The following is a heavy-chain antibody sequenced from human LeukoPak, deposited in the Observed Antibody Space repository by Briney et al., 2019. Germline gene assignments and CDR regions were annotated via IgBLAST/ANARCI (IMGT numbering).Heavy chain of an antibody. V-gene: IGHV3-30*04. CDR2: ISKDGRKN. D-gene: IGHD3-10*01. CDR3: ARDLLNYGSAYYDVGIFDS. Sequence: PGRSLRPSCEASGFSFSTSGVHWVRQAPGKGLEWMAVISKDGRKNHYADSVKGRFTISRDNSKSTLFLQMNSLRPEDTAIYYCARDLLNYGSAYYDVGIFDSWGQGTLVTVSS. CDR1: GFSFSTSG. J-gene: IGHJ4*02.